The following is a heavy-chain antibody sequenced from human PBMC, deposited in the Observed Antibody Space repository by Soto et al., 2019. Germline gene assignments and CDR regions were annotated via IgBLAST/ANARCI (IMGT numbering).Heavy chain of an antibody. CDR2: ISGSGGST. Sequence: GGSLRLSCAASGFTFSSYAMSWVRQAPGKGLEWVSAISGSGGSTYYADSVKGRFTISRDNSKNTLYLQMSSLRAEDTAVYYCAKSLLWFGETYFDYWGQGTLVTVSS. CDR1: GFTFSSYA. CDR3: AKSLLWFGETYFDY. J-gene: IGHJ4*02. D-gene: IGHD3-10*01. V-gene: IGHV3-23*01.